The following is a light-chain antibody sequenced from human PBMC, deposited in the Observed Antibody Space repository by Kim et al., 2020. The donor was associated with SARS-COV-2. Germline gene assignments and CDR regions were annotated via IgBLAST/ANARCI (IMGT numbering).Light chain of an antibody. J-gene: IGKJ2*03. V-gene: IGKV3-11*01. CDR3: QKRSNWPRYS. Sequence: IVLTQSPATLAFSRGETATLACRASQSFGGNLAWYQHKLGQAPRLLIYGASNMASGVPDRFSGSGSGTDFTLTINSLESEDFAIYYCQKRSNWPRYSFGQGTKL. CDR2: GAS. CDR1: QSFGGN.